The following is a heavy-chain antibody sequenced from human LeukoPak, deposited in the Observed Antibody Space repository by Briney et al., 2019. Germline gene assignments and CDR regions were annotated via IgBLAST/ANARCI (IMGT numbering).Heavy chain of an antibody. J-gene: IGHJ4*02. Sequence: GGSLRLSCAASGFTFSTYRMSWVRQAPGKGLEWVGRIKSKTDGGTTDYAAPVKGRFTISRDDSKNTLYLQMNSLKTEDTAVYYCTTDHQIVGATTTDYWGQGTLVTVSS. CDR1: GFTFSTYR. V-gene: IGHV3-15*01. CDR3: TTDHQIVGATTTDY. D-gene: IGHD1-26*01. CDR2: IKSKTDGGTT.